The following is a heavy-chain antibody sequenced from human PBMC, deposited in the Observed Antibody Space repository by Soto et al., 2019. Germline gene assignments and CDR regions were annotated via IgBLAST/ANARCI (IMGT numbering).Heavy chain of an antibody. CDR1: GFTFSSYG. Sequence: QVQLVESGGGVVQPGRSLRLSCAASGFTFSSYGMHWVRQAPGKGLEWVAVISYDGSNKYYADSVKGRFTISRDNSKNKLYLQMNSLRAEDTAVYYCAIYSSGGYPLDYWGQGTLVPVSS. CDR3: AIYSSGGYPLDY. CDR2: ISYDGSNK. J-gene: IGHJ4*02. V-gene: IGHV3-30*03. D-gene: IGHD6-19*01.